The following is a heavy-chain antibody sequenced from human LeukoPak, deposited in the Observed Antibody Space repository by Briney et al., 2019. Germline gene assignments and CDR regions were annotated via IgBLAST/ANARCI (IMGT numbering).Heavy chain of an antibody. CDR1: GGTFISYA. CDR3: ARDSYYDSSGPSFDY. Sequence: GASVKVSCKASGGTFISYAISWVRQAPGQGLEWMGRIIPIFGTANYAQKFQGRVTITTDESTSTAYMELSSLRSEDTAVYYCARDSYYDSSGPSFDYWGQGTLVTVSS. D-gene: IGHD3-22*01. CDR2: IIPIFGTA. J-gene: IGHJ4*02. V-gene: IGHV1-69*05.